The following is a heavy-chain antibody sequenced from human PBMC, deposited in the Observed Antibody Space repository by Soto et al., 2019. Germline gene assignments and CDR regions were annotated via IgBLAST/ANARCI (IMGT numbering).Heavy chain of an antibody. V-gene: IGHV4-59*05. Sequence: PSETLSLTCTVSGGSVNGYYWSWIRQPPGKGLEWIGSISYSGRTYDNPSLKSRVTISSDTSNNQFSLKLSSVTAADTAVYYCARQQYYDSRGLFDYWGQGTLVTVSS. CDR2: ISYSGRT. D-gene: IGHD3-22*01. J-gene: IGHJ4*02. CDR1: GGSVNGYY. CDR3: ARQQYYDSRGLFDY.